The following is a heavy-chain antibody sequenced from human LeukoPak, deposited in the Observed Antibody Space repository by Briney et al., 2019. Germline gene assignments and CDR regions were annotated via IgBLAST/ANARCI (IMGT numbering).Heavy chain of an antibody. CDR1: GDSINSHYY. D-gene: IGHD3-10*01. CDR2: ISSSGNS. J-gene: IGHJ5*02. Sequence: SETLSLTCTVSGDSINSHYYWNWFRQPAGKGLEWIGRISSSGNSYYNASLQSRVTMSVDTSKNQFSLKLSSVTAADTAVYYCARGRYYGSGLNWFDPWGQGTLVTVSS. V-gene: IGHV4-4*07. CDR3: ARGRYYGSGLNWFDP.